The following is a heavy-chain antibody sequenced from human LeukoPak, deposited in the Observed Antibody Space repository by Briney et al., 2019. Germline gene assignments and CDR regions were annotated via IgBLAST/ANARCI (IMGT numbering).Heavy chain of an antibody. V-gene: IGHV4-34*01. CDR3: ARVSYDFWSGYQNWFDP. Sequence: PSETLSLTCAVYGGSFSGYYWSWIRQPPGKGLEWIGEINHSGSTNYNPSLKSRVTISVDTSKNQFSLKLSSVTAADTAVYYCARVSYDFWSGYQNWFDPWGQGTLVTVSS. CDR2: INHSGST. CDR1: GGSFSGYY. J-gene: IGHJ5*02. D-gene: IGHD3-3*01.